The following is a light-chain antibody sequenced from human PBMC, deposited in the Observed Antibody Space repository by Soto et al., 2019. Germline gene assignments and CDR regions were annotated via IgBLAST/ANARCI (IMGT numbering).Light chain of an antibody. CDR2: GAS. CDR3: QQYKDWPTT. J-gene: IGKJ1*01. V-gene: IGKV3-15*01. CDR1: QSVSSN. Sequence: EIVMTQSPATLSVSPGERATLSCRASQSVSSNLAWYQQKPGQAPRLLIYGASTRATGIPARFSGSGAGTDFTLTITSLQSEDFGVYFCQQYKDWPTTFGQGTKVDNK.